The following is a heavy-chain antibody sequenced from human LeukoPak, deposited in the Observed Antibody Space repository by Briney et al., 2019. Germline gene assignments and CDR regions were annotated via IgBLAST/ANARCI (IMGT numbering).Heavy chain of an antibody. V-gene: IGHV3-23*01. D-gene: IGHD6-25*01. J-gene: IGHJ4*02. CDR1: GFAFNTYP. Sequence: PGGSLRLSCAASGFAFNTYPMTWVRQAPGKGLDWVSVISGAGRGATTFYADSVKGRFTISRDNSKNTLYLQMNSLRGEDTAVYYCAKDPWTMQNSAAALFEYWGQGTLVTVSS. CDR3: AKDPWTMQNSAAALFEY. CDR2: ISGAGRGATT.